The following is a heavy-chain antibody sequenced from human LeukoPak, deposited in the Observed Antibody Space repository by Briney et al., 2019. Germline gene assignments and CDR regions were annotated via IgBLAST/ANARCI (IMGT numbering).Heavy chain of an antibody. CDR3: AKGKVHYESSSYLIDY. D-gene: IGHD3-22*01. Sequence: GGSLRLSCAASGFTFSSYAMSWVRQAPGKGLEWVSAISGSGHSTYYADSVKGRFTISRDNSKNTLYLQMKSLRAEDTAVYYCAKGKVHYESSSYLIDYWGQGTLVTVSS. CDR2: ISGSGHST. J-gene: IGHJ4*02. V-gene: IGHV3-23*01. CDR1: GFTFSSYA.